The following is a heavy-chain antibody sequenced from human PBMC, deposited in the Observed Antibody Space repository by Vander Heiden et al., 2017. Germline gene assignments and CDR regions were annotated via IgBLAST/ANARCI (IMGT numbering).Heavy chain of an antibody. CDR3: ARDKGRGDHPSLEMATIGGYFDY. Sequence: GFTFSSYAMHWVRQAPGKGLEWVAVISYDGSNKYYADSVKGRFTISRDNSKNTLYLQMNSLRAEDTAVYYCARDKGRGDHPSLEMATIGGYFDYWGHGPLVAVSS. V-gene: IGHV3-30-3*01. D-gene: IGHD5-12*01. CDR2: ISYDGSNK. CDR1: GFTFSSYA. J-gene: IGHJ4*01.